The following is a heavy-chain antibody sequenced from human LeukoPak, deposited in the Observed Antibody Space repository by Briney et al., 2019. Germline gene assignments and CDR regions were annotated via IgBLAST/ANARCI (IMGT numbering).Heavy chain of an antibody. CDR2: IYPGDSDT. Sequence: GESLKISCKGSGYSFTSYWIGWVRQMPGKGLEWMGIIYPGDSDTRYSPSFQGQVTISADKSISTAYLQWSSLKASDTAMYYCARRRMITFGGVIGDAFDIWGQGTMVTVSS. CDR1: GYSFTSYW. D-gene: IGHD3-16*02. V-gene: IGHV5-51*01. CDR3: ARRRMITFGGVIGDAFDI. J-gene: IGHJ3*02.